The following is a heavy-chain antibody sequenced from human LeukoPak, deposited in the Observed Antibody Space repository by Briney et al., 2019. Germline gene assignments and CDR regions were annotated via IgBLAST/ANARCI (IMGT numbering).Heavy chain of an antibody. Sequence: SETLSLTCTVSGGSISSGSYYWDWIRQPPGKGLEWIGYIFHSGITKYNPSLKSRVTISVDTSKNQFSLKLSSVTAADTAVYYCARVLRDGYNFGAFDIWGQGTMVTVSS. J-gene: IGHJ3*02. CDR1: GGSISSGSYY. D-gene: IGHD5-24*01. V-gene: IGHV4-61*01. CDR2: IFHSGIT. CDR3: ARVLRDGYNFGAFDI.